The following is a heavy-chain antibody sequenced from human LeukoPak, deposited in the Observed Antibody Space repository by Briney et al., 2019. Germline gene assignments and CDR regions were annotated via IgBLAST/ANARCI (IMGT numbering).Heavy chain of an antibody. D-gene: IGHD6-6*01. CDR1: GYTFTGYY. J-gene: IGHJ4*02. CDR2: VNPNSGGT. V-gene: IGHV1-2*02. Sequence: ASVKVSCKASGYTFTGYYMHWVRQAPGQELEWMGWVNPNSGGTNYAQKFQGRVTMTRDTSISTAYMELSRLRSDDAAVYYCARDQSDSSSAGIDYWGQGTLVTVSS. CDR3: ARDQSDSSSAGIDY.